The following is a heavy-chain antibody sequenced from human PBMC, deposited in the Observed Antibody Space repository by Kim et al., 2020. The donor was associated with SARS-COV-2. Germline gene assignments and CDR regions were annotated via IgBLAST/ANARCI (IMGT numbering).Heavy chain of an antibody. Sequence: SYSPAHKDRLTTSVDTSKHQFSLKLSSVSAADTTVYYCARDYDSSGYYDIWGQGILVTVSS. CDR3: ARDYDSSGYYDI. J-gene: IGHJ4*02. D-gene: IGHD3-22*01. V-gene: IGHV4-31*02.